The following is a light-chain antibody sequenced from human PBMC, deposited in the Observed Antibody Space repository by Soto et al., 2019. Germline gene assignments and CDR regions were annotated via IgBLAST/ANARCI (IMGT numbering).Light chain of an antibody. J-gene: IGKJ1*01. CDR3: QQYNNWPPWT. Sequence: EIVMTQSPATLSVSPGERATLSCRASQSVSSNLAWYQQQPGQAPRLLMYCASTSATGIPARFSGSGSGTEFTLTISSLQSEDVAVYYCQQYNNWPPWTFGQGTKVEIK. CDR1: QSVSSN. V-gene: IGKV3-15*01. CDR2: CAS.